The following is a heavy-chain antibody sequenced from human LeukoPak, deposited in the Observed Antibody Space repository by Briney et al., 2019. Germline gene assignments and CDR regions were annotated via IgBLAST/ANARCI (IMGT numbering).Heavy chain of an antibody. D-gene: IGHD4-23*01. CDR3: ARFSGGNAFDY. V-gene: IGHV4-59*08. CDR1: GGSISSYY. Sequence: KPSETLSLTCTVSGGSISSYYWSWIRQPPGKGLEWIGYIYYSGSTYYNPSLKSRVTISVDTSKNQFSLKLSSVTAADTAVYYCARFSGGNAFDYWGQGTLVTVSS. J-gene: IGHJ4*02. CDR2: IYYSGST.